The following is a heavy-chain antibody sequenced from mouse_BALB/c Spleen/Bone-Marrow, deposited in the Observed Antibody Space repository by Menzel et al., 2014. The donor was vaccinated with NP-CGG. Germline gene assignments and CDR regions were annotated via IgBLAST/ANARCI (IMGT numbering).Heavy chain of an antibody. CDR1: GFTFTDYY. J-gene: IGHJ3*01. Sequence: EVKVEESGGGLVQPGGSLRLSCATSGFTFTDYYMSWVRQPPGKALEWLGFIRNKANGYTTEYSASVKGRFTISRDNPQSILYLQMNTLRAEDSATYYCARDYGNYVRFAYWGQGTLVTVSA. CDR3: ARDYGNYVRFAY. CDR2: IRNKANGYTT. D-gene: IGHD2-1*01. V-gene: IGHV7-3*02.